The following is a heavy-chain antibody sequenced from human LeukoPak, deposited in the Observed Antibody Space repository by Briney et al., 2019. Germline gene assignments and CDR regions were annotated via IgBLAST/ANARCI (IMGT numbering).Heavy chain of an antibody. CDR1: GFTFTSYA. J-gene: IGHJ4*02. Sequence: GGSLRLSCAASGFTFTSYAMTWVRQAPGKGLEWVSAISGSGGSTYYADSVKGRFTISRDSSKNTVYLQMNTLRAEDTAVYYCAKPSGYYLVPFDYWGQGTLVTVSS. D-gene: IGHD3-22*01. CDR3: AKPSGYYLVPFDY. V-gene: IGHV3-23*01. CDR2: ISGSGGST.